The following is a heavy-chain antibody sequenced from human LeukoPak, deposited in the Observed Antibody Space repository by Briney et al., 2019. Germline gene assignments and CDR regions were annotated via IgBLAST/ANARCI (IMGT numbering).Heavy chain of an antibody. V-gene: IGHV4-59*01. CDR3: ARGQRRLQDY. Sequence: PSETLSLTCTVSGGSISSYYWSWIRQPPGKGLEWIGNIYYSGSTNYNPSLKSRVTISVDTSKKQFSLKLTSVTAADTAVYYCARGQRRLQDYWGQGTLVTVSS. CDR1: GGSISSYY. J-gene: IGHJ4*02. CDR2: IYYSGST.